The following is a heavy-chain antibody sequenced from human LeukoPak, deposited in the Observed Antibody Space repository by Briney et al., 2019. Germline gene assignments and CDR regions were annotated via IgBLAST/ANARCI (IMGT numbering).Heavy chain of an antibody. D-gene: IGHD3-9*01. J-gene: IGHJ4*02. CDR1: GFTFSSYA. CDR2: ISAGGGST. CDR3: AKGDPPTYYDILTGQDY. Sequence: GGSLRLSCAASGFTFSSYAMSWVRQAPGKGLEWVAGISAGGGSTYYADSGKGRFTISRDNSKNMLYLQLNSLRAEDTAVYYCAKGDPPTYYDILTGQDYWGQGTLVTVSS. V-gene: IGHV3-23*01.